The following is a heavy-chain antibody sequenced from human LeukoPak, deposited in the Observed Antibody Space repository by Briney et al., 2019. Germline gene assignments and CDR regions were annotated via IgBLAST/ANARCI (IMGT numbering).Heavy chain of an antibody. CDR1: GGSISSSSYY. V-gene: IGHV4-39*02. J-gene: IGHJ4*02. CDR2: IYYSWST. D-gene: IGHD1-26*01. Sequence: SETLPLTCTVSGGSISSSSYYWGWIRQPPGKGLEWIGSIYYSWSTYYNPSLKSRVTISVDTSKNQFSLKLSSVTAADTAVYYCARERGGAEDYWGQGTLVTVSS. CDR3: ARERGGAEDY.